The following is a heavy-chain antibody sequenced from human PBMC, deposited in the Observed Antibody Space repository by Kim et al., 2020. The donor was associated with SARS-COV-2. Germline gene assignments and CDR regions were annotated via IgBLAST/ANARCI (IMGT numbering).Heavy chain of an antibody. CDR1: GGSFSCYY. CDR2: INHSGST. J-gene: IGHJ6*02. CDR3: ARLDYDILGSYGMDV. Sequence: SETLSLTCALYGGSFSCYYWSWIRQPPGKGLEWIGEINHSGSTNYNPSLKSRVTISVDTSKNQFSLKLSSVTAADTAVYYCARLDYDILGSYGMDVWGQGTTVTVSS. V-gene: IGHV4-34*01. D-gene: IGHD3-9*01.